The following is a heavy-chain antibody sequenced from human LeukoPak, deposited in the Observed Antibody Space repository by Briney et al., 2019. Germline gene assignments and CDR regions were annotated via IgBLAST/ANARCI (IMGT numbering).Heavy chain of an antibody. V-gene: IGHV1-69*16. Sequence: SVKVSCKASGGTFSSYTISWVRQAPGQGLEWMGRIIPILGIANYAQKFQGRVTITTDESTSTAYMELSSLRSEDTAVYYCAKENPHYDSSGYFYLWGQGTLVTVSS. CDR3: AKENPHYDSSGYFYL. J-gene: IGHJ5*02. CDR2: IIPILGIA. CDR1: GGTFSSYT. D-gene: IGHD3-22*01.